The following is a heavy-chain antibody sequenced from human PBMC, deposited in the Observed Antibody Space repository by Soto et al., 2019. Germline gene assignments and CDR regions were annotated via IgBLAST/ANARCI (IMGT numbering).Heavy chain of an antibody. J-gene: IGHJ4*02. CDR2: IKTDGSEK. V-gene: IGHV3-7*05. CDR1: GFIFSDYW. Sequence: EVQLVESGGGLVQPGGSLRLSSAASGFIFSDYWMSWVRQAPGKGLECVANIKTDGSEKYYVDPVKGRFTISRDNAKNSLYLQMNSLRAEDTAVYYCASSMGRGGNDYWGQGTLVAVSS. D-gene: IGHD3-10*01. CDR3: ASSMGRGGNDY.